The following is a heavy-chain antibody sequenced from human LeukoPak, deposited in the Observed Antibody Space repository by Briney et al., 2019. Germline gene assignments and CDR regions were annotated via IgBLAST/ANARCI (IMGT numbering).Heavy chain of an antibody. V-gene: IGHV3-11*06. CDR1: GFTFSDYY. CDR3: ARDSTPDYGDYLGSIDY. Sequence: PGGSLRLSCAASGFTFSDYYMSWIRQAPGKGLEWVSYISSSSSYTNYAGSVKGRFTISRDNAKNSLYLQMNSLRAEDTAVYYCARDSTPDYGDYLGSIDYWGQGTLVTVSS. J-gene: IGHJ4*02. D-gene: IGHD4-17*01. CDR2: ISSSSSYT.